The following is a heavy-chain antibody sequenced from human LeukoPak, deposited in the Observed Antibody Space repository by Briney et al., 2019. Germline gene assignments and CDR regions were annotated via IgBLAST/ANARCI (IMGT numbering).Heavy chain of an antibody. CDR1: GFTFDDYA. Sequence: HTGRSLRLSCAASGFTFDDYAMHWVRQAPGKGLEWVSGISWNSGSIGYADSVKGRFTISRDNAKNSLYLQMNSLRAEDTALYYCAEVVNSGWYYFDYWGQGTLVTVSS. D-gene: IGHD6-19*01. J-gene: IGHJ4*02. CDR3: AEVVNSGWYYFDY. CDR2: ISWNSGSI. V-gene: IGHV3-9*01.